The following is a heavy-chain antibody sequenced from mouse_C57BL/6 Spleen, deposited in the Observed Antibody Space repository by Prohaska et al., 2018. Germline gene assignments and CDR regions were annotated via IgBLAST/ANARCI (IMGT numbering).Heavy chain of an antibody. CDR2: IHPNSGST. V-gene: IGHV1-64*01. Sequence: ASLKLSCKASGYTFTSYWMHWVKQRPGQGLEWIGMIHPNSGSTNYNEKFKSKATLTVDKSSSTAYMQLSSLTSEDSAVYYCARGNSKTWYFDVWGTGTTVTVSS. CDR1: GYTFTSYW. J-gene: IGHJ1*03. D-gene: IGHD2-5*01. CDR3: ARGNSKTWYFDV.